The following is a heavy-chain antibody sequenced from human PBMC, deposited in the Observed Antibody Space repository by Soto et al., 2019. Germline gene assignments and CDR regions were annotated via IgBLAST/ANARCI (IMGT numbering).Heavy chain of an antibody. Sequence: ASVKVSCKASGYTFTRYTMNWVRQAPGQRLEWMGWINPDNGNTKSSQKFQDRVIITRDTSASTAYMDLSSLRSDDTAVYYCARDPIPNYYGSGSQHWYYGMDVWGQGTTVTVSS. J-gene: IGHJ6*02. D-gene: IGHD3-10*01. CDR2: INPDNGNT. CDR3: ARDPIPNYYGSGSQHWYYGMDV. V-gene: IGHV1-3*01. CDR1: GYTFTRYT.